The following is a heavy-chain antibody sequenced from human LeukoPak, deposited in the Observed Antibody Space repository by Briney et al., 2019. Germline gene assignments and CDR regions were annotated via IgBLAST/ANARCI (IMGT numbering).Heavy chain of an antibody. D-gene: IGHD1-20*01. CDR3: ARDLLGYNWNY. J-gene: IGHJ4*02. CDR2: IYSGGST. Sequence: GGSLRLSCAASGFTVSSNYMSWVRQAPGKGLEWVSVIYSGGSTYYADSVKGRFTISRDNSKNTLYLQMNRLRAEDTAVYYCARDLLGYNWNYWGQGTLVTVSS. V-gene: IGHV3-53*01. CDR1: GFTVSSNY.